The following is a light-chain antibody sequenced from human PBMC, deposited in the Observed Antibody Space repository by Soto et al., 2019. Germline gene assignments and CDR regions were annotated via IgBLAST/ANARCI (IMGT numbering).Light chain of an antibody. J-gene: IGKJ5*01. CDR3: QQYNNWPPIT. CDR2: GAS. V-gene: IGKV3-15*01. CDR1: QSVRSN. Sequence: EVVMTQSPATLSVSPGERVTLSCRASQSVRSNLAWYQQKPGQSPRLLIYGASPRATGIPARFSGSGSGTELTLTISSLQSEDFEVYSCQQYNNWPPITFGQGTRLEIK.